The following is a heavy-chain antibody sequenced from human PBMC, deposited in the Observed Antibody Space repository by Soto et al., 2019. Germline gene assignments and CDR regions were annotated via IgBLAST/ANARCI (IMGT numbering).Heavy chain of an antibody. V-gene: IGHV1-18*01. CDR1: GYTFTDYV. Sequence: GASVKVSCKASGYTFTDYVISWVRQAPGQGLEWMGWIHTYNGNTNYAQKVQGRVTMTTDSSTSTAYMELRSLRSDDTAVYYCARDAQYSSRWHPIDYWGQGALVTVSS. CDR2: IHTYNGNT. D-gene: IGHD6-19*01. CDR3: ARDAQYSSRWHPIDY. J-gene: IGHJ4*02.